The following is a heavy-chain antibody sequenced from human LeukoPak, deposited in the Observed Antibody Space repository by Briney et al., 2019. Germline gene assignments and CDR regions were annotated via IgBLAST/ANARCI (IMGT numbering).Heavy chain of an antibody. J-gene: IGHJ4*02. V-gene: IGHV1-46*01. Sequence: ASVKVSCKASGYTFTSYYMHWVRQAPGQGLEWMGIINPSGGSTSYAQKFQGRVTMTRDTSTSTVYMELSSLRSEDTAVYYCARVPSPYGDYKGCYFDYWGQGTLVTVSS. CDR3: ARVPSPYGDYKGCYFDY. CDR1: GYTFTSYY. CDR2: INPSGGST. D-gene: IGHD4-17*01.